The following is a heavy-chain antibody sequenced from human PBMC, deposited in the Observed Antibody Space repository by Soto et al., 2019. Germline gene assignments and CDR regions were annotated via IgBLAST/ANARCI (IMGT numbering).Heavy chain of an antibody. CDR1: GASFTSNDW. CDR2: IYRTGST. D-gene: IGHD3-3*01. J-gene: IGHJ4*02. V-gene: IGHV4-4*02. CDR3: ARDAGFGLFTFDY. Sequence: PSETLSLTCAVSGASFTSNDWWTWVRQPPGRGLEWIGEIYRTGSTNYNPSLKSRVTISLDKSENQFSLKVTSVTAADTAVYYCARDAGFGLFTFDYWGQGTLVTVSS.